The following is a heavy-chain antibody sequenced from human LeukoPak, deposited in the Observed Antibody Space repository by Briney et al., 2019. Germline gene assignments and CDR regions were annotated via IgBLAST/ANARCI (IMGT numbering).Heavy chain of an antibody. CDR3: ARGGIVGAEYFDY. V-gene: IGHV6-1*01. D-gene: IGHD1-26*01. J-gene: IGHJ4*02. Sequence: SQTLSLTCVISGDSVSSNGVAWNWVRQSPSRGLEWLGKTYYRSKWYNDSSVSVKGRITINPDTSKNQFSLQLNSVTPEDTAIYYCARGGIVGAEYFDYWGQGTLVTVSS. CDR1: GDSVSSNGVA. CDR2: TYYRSKWYN.